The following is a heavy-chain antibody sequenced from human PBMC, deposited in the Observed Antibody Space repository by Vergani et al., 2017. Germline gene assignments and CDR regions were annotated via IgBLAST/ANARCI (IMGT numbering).Heavy chain of an antibody. CDR3: AKANPRNSGYVYLYYYHAMDV. J-gene: IGHJ6*02. V-gene: IGHV3-23*01. CDR1: GFTFNHYA. Sequence: EVQLLESGGDLVQPGGSLRLSCAASGFTFNHYAMNWVRQAPGKGLEWVSGISGSGGSTYYAGSVKGRFTISRDSSKNTLYLQMNSLSAGDTALYYCAKANPRNSGYVYLYYYHAMDVWGQGTTVTVSS. D-gene: IGHD5-12*01. CDR2: ISGSGGST.